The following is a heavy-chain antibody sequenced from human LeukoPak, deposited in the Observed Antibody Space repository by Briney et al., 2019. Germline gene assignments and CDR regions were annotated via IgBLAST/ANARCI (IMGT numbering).Heavy chain of an antibody. J-gene: IGHJ4*02. CDR2: IYYSGST. Sequence: PSETLSLTCTVSGGSISSSSYCWGWIRQPPGKGLEWIGSIYYSGSTYYNPSLKSRVTISVDTSKNQFSLKLSSVTAADTAVYYCARLIITFGGVIEWGQGTLVTVSS. D-gene: IGHD3-16*02. V-gene: IGHV4-39*01. CDR3: ARLIITFGGVIE. CDR1: GGSISSSSYC.